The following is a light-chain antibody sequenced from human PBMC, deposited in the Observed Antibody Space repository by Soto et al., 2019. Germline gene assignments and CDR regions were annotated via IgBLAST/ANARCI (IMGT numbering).Light chain of an antibody. CDR3: QVWDTSTQV. CDR1: NIGRKS. J-gene: IGLJ1*01. V-gene: IGLV3-9*01. CDR2: RDN. Sequence: SYELIQPLSVSVALGQTAKITCGGNNIGRKSVHWYQQKPGQAPVLVMYRDNNRPSGIPERFSGSNSGNTATLTISKAQHGDEADYYCQVWDTSTQVFGTGTKLTVL.